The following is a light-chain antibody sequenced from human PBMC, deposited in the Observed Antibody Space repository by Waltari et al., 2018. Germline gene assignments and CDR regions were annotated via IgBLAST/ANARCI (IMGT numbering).Light chain of an antibody. Sequence: QSALTQPASVSGSPGQSITISCTGTSSDVGGYNYVSWYQQHPGKVPKLLIFDSSNRPSGVSNRFSGSKSGNTASLTISGLQAEDESDYYCCSFTSRSTWVFGGGTQLTVL. CDR3: CSFTSRSTWV. CDR2: DSS. CDR1: SSDVGGYNY. V-gene: IGLV2-14*01. J-gene: IGLJ3*02.